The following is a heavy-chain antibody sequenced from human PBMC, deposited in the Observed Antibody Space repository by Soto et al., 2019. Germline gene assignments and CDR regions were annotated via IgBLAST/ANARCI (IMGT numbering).Heavy chain of an antibody. J-gene: IGHJ3*02. CDR1: GFTFSSYG. CDR2: IWYDGSNK. Sequence: QVQLVESGGGGVQPGRSLRLSCAASGFTFSSYGMHWVRQAPGKGLEWVAVIWYDGSNKYYADSVKGRFTISRDNSKNTLYLQMNSLRAEDTAVYYCAREVVVITTFAFDIWGQGTMVTVSS. D-gene: IGHD3-22*01. V-gene: IGHV3-33*01. CDR3: AREVVVITTFAFDI.